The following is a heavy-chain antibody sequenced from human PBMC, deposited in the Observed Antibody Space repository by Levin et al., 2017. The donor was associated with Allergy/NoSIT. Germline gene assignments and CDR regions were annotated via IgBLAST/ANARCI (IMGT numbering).Heavy chain of an antibody. Sequence: KPGESLKISCKGSGYSFTSYWIGWVRQMPGKGLEWMGIIYSGDSDTRYSPSFQGQVTISADKSISTAYLQWRSLKASDTAVYYCARTYIHDAFDIWGQGTMVTVSS. J-gene: IGHJ3*02. CDR1: GYSFTSYW. V-gene: IGHV5-51*01. CDR3: ARTYIHDAFDI. D-gene: IGHD1-1*01. CDR2: IYSGDSDT.